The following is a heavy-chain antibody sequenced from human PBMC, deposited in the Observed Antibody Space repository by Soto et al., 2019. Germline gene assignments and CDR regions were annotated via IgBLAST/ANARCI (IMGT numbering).Heavy chain of an antibody. Sequence: EVQLVESGGGLVQPGRSLRLSCAASGFTFPDYTMHWVRQAPGKGLEWVSGISWNSGSIDYADSVKGRFIISRDDAKNCLYLQMNSLRAEDTAFYNCAKGLYYYQTSGYPHYWGQGTLVTVSS. CDR2: ISWNSGSI. V-gene: IGHV3-9*01. CDR1: GFTFPDYT. J-gene: IGHJ4*02. CDR3: AKGLYYYQTSGYPHY. D-gene: IGHD3-22*01.